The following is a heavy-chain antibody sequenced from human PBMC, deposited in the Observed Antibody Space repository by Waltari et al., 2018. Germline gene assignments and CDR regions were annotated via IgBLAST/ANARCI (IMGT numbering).Heavy chain of an antibody. CDR3: ARVVPAAIWSGYYYYGMDV. D-gene: IGHD2-2*01. CDR2: NSAYNGKT. CDR1: GYTFPSYG. J-gene: IGHJ6*02. Sequence: QVQLVQSGAEVKKHGASVKVSCKASGYTFPSYGISWVRQAPGQGLEWMGWNSAYNGKTNYAQKLQGRVTMTTDTSTSTAYMELRSLRSDDSAVYYCARVVPAAIWSGYYYYGMDVWGQGTTVTVSS. V-gene: IGHV1-18*01.